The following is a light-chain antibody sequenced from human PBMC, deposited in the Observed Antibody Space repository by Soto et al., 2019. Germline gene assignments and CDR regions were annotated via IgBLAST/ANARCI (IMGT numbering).Light chain of an antibody. CDR3: RSYTSSXTRV. CDR2: EVS. J-gene: IGLJ1*01. Sequence: QSFLTQPASVSGSPGQSITISCTGTSSDVGGYNYVSSYQQHPGKAHKLMIYEVSNRHSGVSNRFSGSKSGNTASLTISGLPAEDAADYYCRSYTSSXTRVLGHGTKVXV. V-gene: IGLV2-14*01. CDR1: SSDVGGYNY.